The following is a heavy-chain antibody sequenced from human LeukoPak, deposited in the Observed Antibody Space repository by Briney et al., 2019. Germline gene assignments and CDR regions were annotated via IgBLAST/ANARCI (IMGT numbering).Heavy chain of an antibody. CDR1: GFSFSNYW. CDR2: MNQDETET. D-gene: IGHD3-16*02. Sequence: GGSLRLSCTVSGFSFSNYWMSWVRQAPGKGLEWMANMNQDETETNYVDSVKGRFIISRDNAKNSLFLRMNSLRVEDTAMYYCARVRSPPEDISNYRPVDYWGQGILVTVSS. CDR3: ARVRSPPEDISNYRPVDY. V-gene: IGHV3-7*03. J-gene: IGHJ4*02.